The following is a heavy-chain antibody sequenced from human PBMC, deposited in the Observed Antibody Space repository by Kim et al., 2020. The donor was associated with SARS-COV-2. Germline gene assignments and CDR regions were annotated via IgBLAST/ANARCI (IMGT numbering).Heavy chain of an antibody. CDR3: AREGCSGGSCYDHYYYGMDV. V-gene: IGHV4-59*13. CDR2: IYYSGST. CDR1: GGSISSYY. J-gene: IGHJ6*02. D-gene: IGHD2-15*01. Sequence: SETLSLTCTVSGGSISSYYWSWIRQPPGKGLEWIGYIYYSGSTNYNPSLKSRVTISVDTSKNQFSLKLSSVTAADTAVYYCAREGCSGGSCYDHYYYGMDVWGQGTTVTVSS.